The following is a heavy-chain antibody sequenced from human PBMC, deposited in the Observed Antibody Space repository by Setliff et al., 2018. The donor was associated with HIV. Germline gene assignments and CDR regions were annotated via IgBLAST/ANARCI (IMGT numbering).Heavy chain of an antibody. CDR2: IYGSGST. CDR3: AREHCSGGSCNGFDI. Sequence: SETLSLTCAVSGDSIGTYSWHWLRQPPGKGLEWIGYIYGSGSTGYNPSLTSRVTMSTDTPNNRFALKLTSVTAADTAMYYCAREHCSGGSCNGFDIWGQGTMVTVSS. D-gene: IGHD2-15*01. J-gene: IGHJ3*02. CDR1: GDSIGTYS. V-gene: IGHV4-4*09.